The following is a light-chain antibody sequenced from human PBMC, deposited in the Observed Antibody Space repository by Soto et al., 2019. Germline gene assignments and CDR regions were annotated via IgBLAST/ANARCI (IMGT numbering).Light chain of an antibody. CDR3: SSYTSSTLDV. CDR2: EVS. J-gene: IGLJ1*01. Sequence: QSALTQPASVSGSPGQSITISCTGTSSDVGGYNYVSWYQQHPGKAPKLMIYEVSNRPSGVSNRFSGSKSGNTASLTISGLQAEDEADYYCSSYTSSTLDVFGTGTKAPS. CDR1: SSDVGGYNY. V-gene: IGLV2-14*01.